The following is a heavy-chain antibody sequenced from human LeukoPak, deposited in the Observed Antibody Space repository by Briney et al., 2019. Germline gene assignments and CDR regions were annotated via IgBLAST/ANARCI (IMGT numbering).Heavy chain of an antibody. J-gene: IGHJ4*02. CDR3: AKDIVAAGLFFDY. CDR1: GFTFSSYG. Sequence: SGGSLRLSCAASGFTFSSYGMHWVRQAPGKGLEWVSYISTSGAIYYADSVKGRFTISRDNAKNSLYLQMNSLRAEDTAVYYCAKDIVAAGLFFDYWGQGTLVTVSS. CDR2: ISTSGAI. D-gene: IGHD6-13*01. V-gene: IGHV3-48*04.